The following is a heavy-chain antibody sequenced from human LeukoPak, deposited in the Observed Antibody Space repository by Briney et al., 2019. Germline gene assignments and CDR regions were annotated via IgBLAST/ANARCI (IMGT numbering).Heavy chain of an antibody. V-gene: IGHV3-13*01. Sequence: GGSLRLSCAASGFTFSSYDMHWVRQATGKGLEWVSAIGTAGDTYYPGSVKGRFIISRENAKNSLYLQMNSLRAGDTAVYYCARQAVARYDGNYGMDVWGQGTTVTVSS. J-gene: IGHJ6*02. CDR2: IGTAGDT. D-gene: IGHD6-19*01. CDR3: ARQAVARYDGNYGMDV. CDR1: GFTFSSYD.